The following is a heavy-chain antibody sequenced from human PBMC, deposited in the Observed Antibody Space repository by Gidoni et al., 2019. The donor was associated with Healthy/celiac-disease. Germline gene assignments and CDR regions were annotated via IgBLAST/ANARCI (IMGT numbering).Heavy chain of an antibody. CDR1: GGSISSGGYY. D-gene: IGHD6-13*01. V-gene: IGHV4-31*03. CDR3: ARSPYSSSSDYYFDY. J-gene: IGHJ4*02. CDR2: IYYSGST. Sequence: QVQLQESGPGLVKPSQTLSLTCTVSGGSISSGGYYWSWIRQHPGKGLEWIGYIYYSGSTYYNPSLKSRVTISVDTSKNQFSLKLSSVTAADTAVYYCARSPYSSSSDYYFDYWGQGTLVTVSS.